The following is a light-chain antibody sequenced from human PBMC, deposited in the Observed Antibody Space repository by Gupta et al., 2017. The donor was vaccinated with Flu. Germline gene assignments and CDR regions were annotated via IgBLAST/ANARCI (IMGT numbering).Light chain of an antibody. CDR2: HAS. CDR1: QNVNES. V-gene: IGKV1-39*01. J-gene: IGKJ3*01. Sequence: PASLSASAGDRATISCRASQNVNESLNWYQQKPGQGPTPLIYHASSRGTGVPSRFSGSGSGTDFTLTISSLQPEDFAAYYCQQTCISPITFGPGTKVDIK. CDR3: QQTCISPIT.